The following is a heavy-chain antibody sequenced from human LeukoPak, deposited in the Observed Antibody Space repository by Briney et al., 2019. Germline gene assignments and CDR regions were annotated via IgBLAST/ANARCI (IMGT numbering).Heavy chain of an antibody. CDR3: ARDRGSSWYPDYFDY. CDR2: ISYDGSDK. Sequence: GGSLRLSCTASGFTFSSYAMHWVRQAPGKGLEWVAIISYDGSDKYYADSVKGRFTISRDNAKNSLYLQMNSLRAEDTAVYYCARDRGSSWYPDYFDYWGQGTLVTVSS. V-gene: IGHV3-30*04. J-gene: IGHJ4*02. D-gene: IGHD6-13*01. CDR1: GFTFSSYA.